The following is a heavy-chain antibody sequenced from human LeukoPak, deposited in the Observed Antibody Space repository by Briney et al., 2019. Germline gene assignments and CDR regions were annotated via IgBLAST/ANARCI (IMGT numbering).Heavy chain of an antibody. Sequence: GGSLRLSCAASGFTFSSYSMNWVRQAPGRGREGVSSISSSSSYIYYADSVKGRFTISRDNAKNSLYLQMNSLRAEDTAVYYCAQEGPIFGVGANAFDIWGQGTMVTVSS. J-gene: IGHJ3*02. CDR3: AQEGPIFGVGANAFDI. CDR1: GFTFSSYS. D-gene: IGHD3-3*01. CDR2: ISSSSSYI. V-gene: IGHV3-21*01.